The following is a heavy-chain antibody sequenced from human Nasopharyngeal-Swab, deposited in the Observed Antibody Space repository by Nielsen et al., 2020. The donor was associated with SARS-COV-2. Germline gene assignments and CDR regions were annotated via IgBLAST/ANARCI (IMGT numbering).Heavy chain of an antibody. Sequence: GESLKISCAASGFTFSSYAMSWVRQAPGKGLEWVSAISGSGGSTYYADSVKGRFTISRDNSKNTLYLQMNSLRAEDTAVYYCAKAYDYGGYALDYWGQGTLVTVSS. CDR3: AKAYDYGGYALDY. CDR2: ISGSGGST. V-gene: IGHV3-23*01. CDR1: GFTFSSYA. D-gene: IGHD4-17*01. J-gene: IGHJ4*02.